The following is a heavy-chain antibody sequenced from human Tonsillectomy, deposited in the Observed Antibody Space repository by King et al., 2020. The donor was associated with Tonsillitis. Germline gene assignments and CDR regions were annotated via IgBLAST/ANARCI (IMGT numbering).Heavy chain of an antibody. CDR2: IRGGGGST. CDR3: AKERAVRTPNCFDF. Sequence: VQLVESGGGLVQPGGSLRLSCAASGFTFSSYAMTWVRQYPGKGLEGGSTIRGGGGSTFYADSVKGRFTTSRDTSKNTVYLQMNSLRAEDTAGYDCAKERAVRTPNCFDFWGQGTLVTVSS. D-gene: IGHD4-17*01. V-gene: IGHV3-23*04. CDR1: GFTFSSYA. J-gene: IGHJ4*02.